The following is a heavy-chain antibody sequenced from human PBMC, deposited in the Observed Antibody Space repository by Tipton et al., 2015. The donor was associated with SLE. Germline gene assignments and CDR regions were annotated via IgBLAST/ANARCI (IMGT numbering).Heavy chain of an antibody. CDR2: IDSNGGST. Sequence: SLRLSCAASGFNFSTYAIHWVRQAPGKGLEYVSAIDSNGGSTYYASSVKGRFTISRDDSKNTLYLQMGSLRAEDMAVYYCARVLRGYPDAFDIWGQGTMVTVSS. CDR3: ARVLRGYPDAFDI. V-gene: IGHV3-64*01. CDR1: GFNFSTYA. J-gene: IGHJ3*02. D-gene: IGHD2-15*01.